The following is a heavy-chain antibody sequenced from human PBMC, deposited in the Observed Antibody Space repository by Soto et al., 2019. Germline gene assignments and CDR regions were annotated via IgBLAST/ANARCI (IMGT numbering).Heavy chain of an antibody. V-gene: IGHV3-23*01. CDR1: GFTFSSYA. D-gene: IGHD2-15*01. CDR2: ISGSGGST. CDR3: AKFCSGGSCYGIDY. Sequence: GGSLRLSCAASGFTFSSYAMSWVRQAPGEGLEWVSAISGSGGSTYYADSVKGRFTISRDNSKNTLYLQMNSLRAEDTAVYYCAKFCSGGSCYGIDYWGQGTLVTVSS. J-gene: IGHJ4*02.